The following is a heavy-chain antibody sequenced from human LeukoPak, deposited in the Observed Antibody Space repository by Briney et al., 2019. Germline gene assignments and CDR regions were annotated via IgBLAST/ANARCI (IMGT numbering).Heavy chain of an antibody. CDR3: ARAREYTVIDF. V-gene: IGHV3-66*02. J-gene: IGHJ4*02. D-gene: IGHD2/OR15-2a*01. Sequence: GGSLRLSCAASGFSVSSNYMNWVCQAPGKGLEWVSILYSAGNTYYPDSVKGRFTISRDNSKNTLFLQMDGLRGEDTAVYYCARAREYTVIDFWGQGTLVTVSS. CDR1: GFSVSSNY. CDR2: LYSAGNT.